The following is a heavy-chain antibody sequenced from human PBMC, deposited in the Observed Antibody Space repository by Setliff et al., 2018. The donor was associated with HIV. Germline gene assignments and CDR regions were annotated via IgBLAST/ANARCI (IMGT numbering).Heavy chain of an antibody. D-gene: IGHD3-22*01. CDR3: TRWYDSIGYPHLAFFDY. CDR1: GFSFSNAW. J-gene: IGHJ4*02. CDR2: IKSKADGGTT. V-gene: IGHV3-15*01. Sequence: AGGSLRLSCAASGFSFSNAWMSWVRQAPGKGLEWVGRIKSKADGGTTDYAAPAKGRFTISRDDSKNTLYLQMNSLTTEDTAVYFCTRWYDSIGYPHLAFFDYWGQGTLVTVSS.